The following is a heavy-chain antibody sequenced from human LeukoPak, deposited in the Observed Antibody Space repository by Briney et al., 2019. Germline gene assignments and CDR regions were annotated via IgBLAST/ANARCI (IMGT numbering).Heavy chain of an antibody. CDR3: ARDQDYSNYGDY. D-gene: IGHD4-11*01. CDR1: GFTFSNYW. V-gene: IGHV3-7*01. CDR2: IKQDGSEK. Sequence: GGSLRLSCAASGFTFSNYWMSWVRQAPGRGLEWVANIKQDGSEKYYVDSVKGRFTISRDNAKNSLYLQMNSLRAEDTAVYYCARDQDYSNYGDYWGQGTLVTVSS. J-gene: IGHJ4*02.